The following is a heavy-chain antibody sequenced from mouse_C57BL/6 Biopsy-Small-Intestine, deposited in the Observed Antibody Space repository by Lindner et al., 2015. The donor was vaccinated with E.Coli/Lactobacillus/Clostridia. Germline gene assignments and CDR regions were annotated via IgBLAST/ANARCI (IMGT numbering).Heavy chain of an antibody. J-gene: IGHJ4*01. CDR1: GFTFSDYG. CDR2: ISSGSSII. Sequence: VQLRGVWGRLSEPGGSLKLSCAASGFTFSDYGMHWVRQAPEKGLEWVAYISSGSSIIYYADTMKGRFTISRDNAKNTLFLQMTSLRSEDTAMYYCARDGSSYAMDYWGQGTSVTVSS. D-gene: IGHD1-1*01. V-gene: IGHV5-17*01. CDR3: ARDGSSYAMDY.